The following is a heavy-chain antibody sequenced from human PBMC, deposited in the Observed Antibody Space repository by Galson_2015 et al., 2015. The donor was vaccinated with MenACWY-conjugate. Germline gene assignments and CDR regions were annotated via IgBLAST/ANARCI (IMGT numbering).Heavy chain of an antibody. J-gene: IGHJ4*02. D-gene: IGHD6-13*01. CDR1: GYSFTNYW. CDR2: IYPDDSDT. Sequence: QSGAEVKKPGGSLKISCKGSGYSFTNYWIGWVRQMPGKGLEWMGIIYPDDSDTRYSPSFQGQVTISADKSISTAYLQWSSLKASDTAKYYCARPASGYSSSCDYWGQGTLVTVSS. CDR3: ARPASGYSSSCDY. V-gene: IGHV5-51*03.